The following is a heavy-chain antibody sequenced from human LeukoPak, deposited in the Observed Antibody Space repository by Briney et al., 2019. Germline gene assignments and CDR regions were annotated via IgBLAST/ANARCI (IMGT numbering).Heavy chain of an antibody. CDR2: IYYSGST. Sequence: PSETLSLTCEVNGGSFNGYHWTWIRQPPRKGLEWIASIYYSGSTYYNPSLKSRVTISVDTSKNQFSLKLNSVTAADTAVYYCAKSNGYGLVDIWGQGTMVTVSS. V-gene: IGHV4-34*01. CDR3: AKSNGYGLVDI. CDR1: GGSFNGYH. D-gene: IGHD3-10*01. J-gene: IGHJ3*02.